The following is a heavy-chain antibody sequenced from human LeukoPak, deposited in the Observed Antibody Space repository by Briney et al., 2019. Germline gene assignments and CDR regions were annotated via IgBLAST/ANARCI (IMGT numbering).Heavy chain of an antibody. V-gene: IGHV4-59*06. J-gene: IGHJ4*02. CDR2: IYYSGST. D-gene: IGHD3-3*01. Sequence: SETLSLTCTVSGGSISSYYWSWIRQPPGKGLEWIGYIYYSGSTYYNPSLKSRVTISVDTSKNQFSLKLSSVTAADTAVYYCAVYDFWSGYYIDYWGQGTLVTVSS. CDR3: AVYDFWSGYYIDY. CDR1: GGSISSYY.